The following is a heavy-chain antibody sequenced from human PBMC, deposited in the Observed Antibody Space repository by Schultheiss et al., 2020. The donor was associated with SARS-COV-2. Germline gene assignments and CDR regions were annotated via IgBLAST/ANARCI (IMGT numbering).Heavy chain of an antibody. D-gene: IGHD6-19*01. J-gene: IGHJ4*02. CDR2: ISSSSSYI. V-gene: IGHV3-11*05. CDR1: GFTFSDYY. CDR3: ARAPYSSGWYDGDY. Sequence: GGSLRLSCAASGFTFSDYYMSWIRQAPGKGLEWVSSISSSSSYIYYADSVKGRFTISRDNAKNSLYLQMNSLRAEDTAVYYCARAPYSSGWYDGDYWGQGTLVTVSS.